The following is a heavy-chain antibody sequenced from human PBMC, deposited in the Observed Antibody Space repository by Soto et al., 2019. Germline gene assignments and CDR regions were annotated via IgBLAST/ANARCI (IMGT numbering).Heavy chain of an antibody. CDR1: GFTFDDYA. Sequence: PGGSLRLSCAASGFTFDDYAMHWARQAPGKGLEWVSGISWNSGSIGYADSVKGRFTISRDNAKNSLYLQMNSLRAEDTALDYCAKDRYYDSSGCEAGCAFDNWGQGTMVTVSS. J-gene: IGHJ3*02. CDR3: AKDRYYDSSGCEAGCAFDN. D-gene: IGHD3-22*01. V-gene: IGHV3-9*01. CDR2: ISWNSGSI.